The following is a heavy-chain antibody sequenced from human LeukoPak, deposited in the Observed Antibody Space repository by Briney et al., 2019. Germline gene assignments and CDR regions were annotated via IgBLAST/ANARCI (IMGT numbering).Heavy chain of an antibody. CDR3: ATYTQYFGAPGGADY. J-gene: IGHJ4*02. V-gene: IGHV3-7*01. CDR1: RFTFSDYW. CDR2: INKDGSEK. Sequence: GGSLRLSCAVSRFTFSDYWMRWVRQAPGKGLEWVAAINKDGSEKQYVDSVKGQFTISRDNAKNSVYLQMTSLGAEDTAVYYCATYTQYFGAPGGADYWGLGTLVTVSS. D-gene: IGHD2-8*02.